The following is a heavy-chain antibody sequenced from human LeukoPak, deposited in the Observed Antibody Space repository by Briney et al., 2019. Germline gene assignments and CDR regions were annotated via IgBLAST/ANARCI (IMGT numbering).Heavy chain of an antibody. Sequence: GGSLRLSCAASGFPFSNFAMTWVRQAPGEGLEGISAISGSGGSTYYADSVKGRFTISRDNSKNTLCLQMNSLRADDTAIYYCAKGGDSYYSYYYMDVWGKGTTVTVSS. CDR3: AKGGDSYYSYYYMDV. J-gene: IGHJ6*03. CDR2: ISGSGGST. CDR1: GFPFSNFA. V-gene: IGHV3-23*01. D-gene: IGHD2-21*02.